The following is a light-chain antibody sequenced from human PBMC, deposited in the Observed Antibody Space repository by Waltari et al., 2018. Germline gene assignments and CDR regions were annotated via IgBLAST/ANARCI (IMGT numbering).Light chain of an antibody. CDR2: RNN. CDR1: DSNIGGNS. CDR3: AAWDDTVSGVV. V-gene: IGLV1-47*01. J-gene: IGLJ3*02. Sequence: QSVLTQSPSTSGAPGQPVTISCSGRDSNIGGNSVFWYQQLPGTAPRLLIYRNNQRPSGVPDRISGSKSGTTALLAISGLRSEDEADYYCAAWDDTVSGVVFGGGTKVTVL.